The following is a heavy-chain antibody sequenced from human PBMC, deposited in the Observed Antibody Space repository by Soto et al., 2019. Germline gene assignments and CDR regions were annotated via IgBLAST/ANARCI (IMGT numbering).Heavy chain of an antibody. CDR1: GYTLSDYY. V-gene: IGHV1-2*02. D-gene: IGHD1-1*01. CDR2: INPNSGGT. CDR3: AREPATAKPEGVDF. J-gene: IGHJ4*02. Sequence: ASVKVSCKASGYTLSDYYIHWVRQAPGQGLEWMGWINPNSGGTKYAPKFQGGVTMTRDTSITTAYMELSRLRSGDTAVYYCAREPATAKPEGVDFWGQGTLVTVSS.